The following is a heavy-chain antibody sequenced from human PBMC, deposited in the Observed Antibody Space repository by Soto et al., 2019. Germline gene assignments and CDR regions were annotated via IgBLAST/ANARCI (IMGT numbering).Heavy chain of an antibody. Sequence: QVQLVQSGAEVKKPGSSVKVSCKASGGTFSSYNIGWVRQAPGQGLEWMGRTIPSLRVVYYAHEFQGRVTITVDKSTSTAYMELSSLRSDDTAVYYCARGGDGGNWYYFDDWDQGTLVTVSS. J-gene: IGHJ4*02. CDR2: TIPSLRVV. V-gene: IGHV1-69*02. CDR3: ARGGDGGNWYYFDD. D-gene: IGHD2-15*01. CDR1: GGTFSSYN.